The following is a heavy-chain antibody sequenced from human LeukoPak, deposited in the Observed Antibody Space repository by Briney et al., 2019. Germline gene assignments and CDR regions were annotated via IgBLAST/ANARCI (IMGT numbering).Heavy chain of an antibody. CDR2: IIPIFGTA. D-gene: IGHD3-22*01. J-gene: IGHJ3*02. Sequence: SVKVSCKASGGTFSSYAISWVRQAPGQGLEWMGGIIPIFGTANYAQKFQGRVTITADKSTSTAYMELSSLRSEDTAVYYCARETNYYDSTHDAFDIWGQGTMVTVSS. CDR1: GGTFSSYA. V-gene: IGHV1-69*06. CDR3: ARETNYYDSTHDAFDI.